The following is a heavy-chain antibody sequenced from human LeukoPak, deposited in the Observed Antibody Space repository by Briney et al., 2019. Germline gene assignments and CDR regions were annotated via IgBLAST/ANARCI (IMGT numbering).Heavy chain of an antibody. D-gene: IGHD3-3*01. CDR3: ARVRRFVLSLYYYYYMDV. V-gene: IGHV4-39*07. J-gene: IGHJ6*03. CDR1: GGSISSSSYY. CDR2: IYYSGST. Sequence: SETLSLTCTVSGGSISSSSYYWGWIRQPPGKGLEWIGSIYYSGSTYYNPSLKSRVTISVDTSKNQFSLKLSSVTAADTAVYYCARVRRFVLSLYYYYYMDVWGKGTTVTVSS.